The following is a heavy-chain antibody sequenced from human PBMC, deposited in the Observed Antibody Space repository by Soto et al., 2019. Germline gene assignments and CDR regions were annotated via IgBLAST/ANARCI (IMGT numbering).Heavy chain of an antibody. CDR1: GFTFNTYG. V-gene: IGHV3-48*01. D-gene: IGHD3-22*01. Sequence: GGSLRLSCAASGFTFNTYGMNWVRQAPGKGLEWVSYISTSSATILYADSVKGRFTISRDNAKNSLSLQMNILRGDDTAVYYCARDEGYYDSSGYSILNFDYWGQGILVTVSS. CDR2: ISTSSATI. J-gene: IGHJ4*02. CDR3: ARDEGYYDSSGYSILNFDY.